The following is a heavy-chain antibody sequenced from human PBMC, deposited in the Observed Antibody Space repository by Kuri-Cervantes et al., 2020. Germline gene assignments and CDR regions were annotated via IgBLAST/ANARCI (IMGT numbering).Heavy chain of an antibody. CDR3: ARDAVAGTGGPNAFDI. V-gene: IGHV1-46*01. CDR1: GYTFTSYG. J-gene: IGHJ3*02. D-gene: IGHD6-19*01. CDR2: INPSGGST. Sequence: ASVKVSCKASGYTFTSYGISWVRQAPGQGLEWMGIINPSGGSTSYAQKFQGRVTMTRDTTISTAYMELSRLRSDDTAVYYCARDAVAGTGGPNAFDIWGQGTMVTVSS.